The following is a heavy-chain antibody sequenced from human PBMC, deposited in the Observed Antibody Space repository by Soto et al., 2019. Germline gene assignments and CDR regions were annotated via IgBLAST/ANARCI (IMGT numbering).Heavy chain of an antibody. CDR1: GGSVSGVDYF. CDR2: IYYTGIT. CDR3: AREERKGIISWFDP. J-gene: IGHJ5*02. D-gene: IGHD2-21*01. Sequence: PSETLSLTCTVPGGSVSGVDYFWSWIRQSPGKGLEWIGYIYYTGITHLNPSLKSRLTMAVDTSKNEFSLKLTSVSAADTAVYFCAREERKGIISWFDPWGQGTPVTVSS. V-gene: IGHV4-30-4*01.